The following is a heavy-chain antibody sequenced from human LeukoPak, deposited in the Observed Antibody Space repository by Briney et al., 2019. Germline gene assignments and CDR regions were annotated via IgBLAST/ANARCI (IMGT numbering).Heavy chain of an antibody. CDR2: ISGSGDYT. Sequence: GGPLRLSCAASGFTFSSYAMTWVRQAPGKGLEWVSSISGSGDYTNYAGSVKGRFTISRDNSKNTLYLQMNSLRAEDTAVYYCAKDPYQTYREYGSARPDYWGQATLVTVSS. V-gene: IGHV3-23*01. J-gene: IGHJ4*02. CDR3: AKDPYQTYREYGSARPDY. CDR1: GFTFSSYA. D-gene: IGHD3-10*01.